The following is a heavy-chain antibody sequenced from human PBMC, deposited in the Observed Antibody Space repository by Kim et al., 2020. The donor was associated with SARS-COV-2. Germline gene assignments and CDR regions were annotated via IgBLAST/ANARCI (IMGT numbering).Heavy chain of an antibody. CDR2: ITGIGRA. J-gene: IGHJ4*01. Sequence: GGSLRLSCAASGFTFSSYAMNWVRQAPGKGLEWVSGITGIGRAYYADSAEGRFFIFRDNYKNRPFLQMINLRTEDTAALYCAKEVRGSWDYWGHGTLVTV. V-gene: IGHV3-23*01. D-gene: IGHD3-10*01. CDR1: GFTFSSYA. CDR3: AKEVRGSWDY.